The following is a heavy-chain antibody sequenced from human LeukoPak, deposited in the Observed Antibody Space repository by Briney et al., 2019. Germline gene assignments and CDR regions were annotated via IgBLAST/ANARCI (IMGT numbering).Heavy chain of an antibody. Sequence: GASVNVSFKASGYTFTGYYMHWVRQAPGQGLEWMGWINPNSGGTNYAQKFQGWVTMTRDTSISTAYMELSRLRSDDTAVYYCAREKAMVCVDWGQGTLVTVSS. D-gene: IGHD5-18*01. V-gene: IGHV1-2*04. CDR3: AREKAMVCVD. J-gene: IGHJ4*02. CDR2: INPNSGGT. CDR1: GYTFTGYY.